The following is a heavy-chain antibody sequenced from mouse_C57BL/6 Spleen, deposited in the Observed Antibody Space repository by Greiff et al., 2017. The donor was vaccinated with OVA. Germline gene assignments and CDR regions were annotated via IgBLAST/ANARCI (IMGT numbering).Heavy chain of an antibody. Sequence: EVKLMESGGGLVKPGGSLKLSCAASGFTFSSYAMSWVRQTPEKRLEWVATISDGGSYTYYPDNVKGRFTISRDNAKNNLYLQMSHLKSEDTAMYYCARERGDYVRFAYWGQGTLVTVSA. J-gene: IGHJ3*01. V-gene: IGHV5-4*01. CDR1: GFTFSSYA. CDR2: ISDGGSYT. D-gene: IGHD1-1*01. CDR3: ARERGDYVRFAY.